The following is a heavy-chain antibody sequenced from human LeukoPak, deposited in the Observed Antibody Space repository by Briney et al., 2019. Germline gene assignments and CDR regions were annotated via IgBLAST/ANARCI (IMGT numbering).Heavy chain of an antibody. J-gene: IGHJ6*02. CDR3: AIKYSYYYGTDV. CDR2: IDPSDSYT. CDR1: GFSFTSYW. Sequence: GESLKISCKGSGFSFTSYWISWVRQMPGKGLEWMGRIDPSDSYTNYSPSFQGHVTISADKSISTAYLQWSSLKASDTAMYYCAIKYSYYYGTDVWGQRTTVTVSS. V-gene: IGHV5-10-1*01.